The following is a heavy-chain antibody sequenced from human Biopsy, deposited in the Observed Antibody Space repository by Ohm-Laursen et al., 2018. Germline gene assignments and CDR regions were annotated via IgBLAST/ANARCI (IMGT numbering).Heavy chain of an antibody. CDR2: TDTTGGTK. Sequence: SLRLSCAASGFTVSSNYMNWARQAPGKGLEWVSYTDTTGGTKFYADSVKGRFTISRDNAKNSLYLQMTSLRAEDTAVYFCVRGWWNRSSLFLDHWGQGSLVTVSS. J-gene: IGHJ4*02. D-gene: IGHD1/OR15-1a*01. V-gene: IGHV3-48*01. CDR1: GFTVSSNY. CDR3: VRGWWNRSSLFLDH.